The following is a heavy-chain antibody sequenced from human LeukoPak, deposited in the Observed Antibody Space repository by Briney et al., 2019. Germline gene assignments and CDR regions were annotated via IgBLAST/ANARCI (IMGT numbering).Heavy chain of an antibody. J-gene: IGHJ6*03. CDR2: ISSSSSYI. V-gene: IGHV3-21*04. CDR3: ARALGRSSRSAYYYMDV. CDR1: GFTFSSYS. Sequence: GGSLRLSCAASGFTFSSYSMNWVRQAPGKGLEWVSSISSSSSYIYYADSVKGRFTISRDNAKNSLYLQMNSLRVEDTAMYFCARALGRSSRSAYYYMDVWGKGTTVTVSS. D-gene: IGHD3-3*01.